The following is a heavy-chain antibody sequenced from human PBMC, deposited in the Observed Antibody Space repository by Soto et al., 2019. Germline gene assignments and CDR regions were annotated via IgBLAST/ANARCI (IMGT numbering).Heavy chain of an antibody. CDR3: AREGYAGYVEGWFDP. Sequence: QVQLQESGPGLVKPSETLSLTCTVSGGSISDYYWSWIRQSPGKGLEWIGYVSDSGYTSYNPSLKSRVTLSVDTSKGQFSLRLRSVTAADTAVYFCAREGYAGYVEGWFDPWGQGTLVTVAS. D-gene: IGHD5-12*01. CDR2: VSDSGYT. CDR1: GGSISDYY. V-gene: IGHV4-59*01. J-gene: IGHJ5*02.